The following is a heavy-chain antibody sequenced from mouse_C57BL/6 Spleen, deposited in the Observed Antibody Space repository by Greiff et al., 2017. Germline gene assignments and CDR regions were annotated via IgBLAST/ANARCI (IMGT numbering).Heavy chain of an antibody. Sequence: VKLQQPGAELVKPGASVKLSCKASGYTFTSYWMHWVKQRPGQGLEWIGMIHPNSGSTNYNEKFKSKATLTVDKSSSTAYMQLSSLTSEDSAVYYCARGPITTVAYWYFDVWGTGTTVTVSS. J-gene: IGHJ1*03. CDR1: GYTFTSYW. CDR2: IHPNSGST. D-gene: IGHD1-1*01. CDR3: ARGPITTVAYWYFDV. V-gene: IGHV1-64*01.